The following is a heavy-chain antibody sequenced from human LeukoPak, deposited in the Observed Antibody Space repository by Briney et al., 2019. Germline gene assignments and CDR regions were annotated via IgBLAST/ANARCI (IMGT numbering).Heavy chain of an antibody. CDR3: ARDPGYCSSTSCYRISWFDP. D-gene: IGHD2-2*02. J-gene: IGHJ5*02. CDR2: ISAYNGNT. V-gene: IGHV1-18*01. Sequence: ASVKVSCKASGYIFTSYGISWVRQAPGQGLEWMGWISAYNGNTNYAQKLQGRVTMTTDTSTSTAYMELRSLRSDDTAVYYCARDPGYCSSTSCYRISWFDPWGQGTLVTVSS. CDR1: GYIFTSYG.